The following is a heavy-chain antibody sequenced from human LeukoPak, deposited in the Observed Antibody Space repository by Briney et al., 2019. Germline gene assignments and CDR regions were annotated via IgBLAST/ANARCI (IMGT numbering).Heavy chain of an antibody. D-gene: IGHD2-2*01. CDR1: GGSISSYY. CDR3: ARGFIVVVPAAQGWFAP. J-gene: IGHJ5*02. Sequence: SETLSLTCTVAGGSISSYYWSWIRQPPGKGLEWSGYIYYSGSTNYNPSLKSRVPISVDTSKNQFSLKLSSVTAADPAVYYCARGFIVVVPAAQGWFAPWGQGTLVTVPS. CDR2: IYYSGST. V-gene: IGHV4-59*01.